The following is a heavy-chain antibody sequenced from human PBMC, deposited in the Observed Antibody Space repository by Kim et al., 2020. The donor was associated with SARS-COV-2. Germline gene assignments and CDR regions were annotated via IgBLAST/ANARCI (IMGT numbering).Heavy chain of an antibody. CDR2: IWYDGSNK. CDR1: GFTFSSYG. CDR3: ARDGGSSPPPGMDV. V-gene: IGHV3-33*01. Sequence: GGSLRLSCAASGFTFSSYGMHWVRQAPGKGLEWVAVIWYDGSNKYYADSVKGRFTISRDNSKNTLYLQMNSLRAEDTAVYYCARDGGSSPPPGMDVWGQGTTVTVSS. J-gene: IGHJ6*02. D-gene: IGHD6-6*01.